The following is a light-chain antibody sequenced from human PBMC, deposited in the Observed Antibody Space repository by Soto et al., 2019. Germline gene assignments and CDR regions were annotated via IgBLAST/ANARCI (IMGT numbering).Light chain of an antibody. J-gene: IGKJ4*01. Sequence: EIVMTQSPATLSVSPGERATLSCRASQSLSSNLAWYQQKPGQAPRLLIYGASTRATGIPARFSGSGSGTDFTLPTSPLPSEDFAVYYCQQYNDWLRRLTLGGGTKVDIK. CDR2: GAS. CDR1: QSLSSN. V-gene: IGKV3-15*01. CDR3: QQYNDWLRRLT.